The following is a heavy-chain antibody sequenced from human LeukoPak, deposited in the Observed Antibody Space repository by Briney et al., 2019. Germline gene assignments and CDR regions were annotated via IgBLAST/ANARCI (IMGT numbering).Heavy chain of an antibody. D-gene: IGHD5/OR15-5a*01. CDR1: GGSISSNNYY. CDR2: IYYSGST. CDR3: ARDSRVSDAFDI. J-gene: IGHJ3*02. V-gene: IGHV4-39*07. Sequence: PSETLSLACTVSGGSISSNNYYWGWIRQPPGKGLEWIGSIYYSGSTYYNPSLKSRVTISVDRSKNQFSLRLSSVTAADTAVYYCARDSRVSDAFDIWGQGTMVTVSS.